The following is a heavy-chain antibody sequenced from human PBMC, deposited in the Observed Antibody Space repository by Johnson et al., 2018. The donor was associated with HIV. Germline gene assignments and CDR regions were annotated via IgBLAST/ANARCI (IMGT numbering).Heavy chain of an antibody. Sequence: QVQLVESGGGVVQPGRSLRLSCAASGFTFSSYAMHWVRQAPGKGLEWVAVIWYDGSSKYYADSVKGRFTISRDNSKNTLYLQMNSLRAEDTAVYYCAFSSWYAFDIWGQGTMVTVSS. J-gene: IGHJ3*02. D-gene: IGHD6-13*01. CDR3: AFSSWYAFDI. CDR1: GFTFSSYA. V-gene: IGHV3-30*04. CDR2: IWYDGSSK.